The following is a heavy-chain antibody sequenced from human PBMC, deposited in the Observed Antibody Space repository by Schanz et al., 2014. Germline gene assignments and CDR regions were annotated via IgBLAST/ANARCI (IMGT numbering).Heavy chain of an antibody. CDR3: ARGLGDERWLDLNEAFDI. D-gene: IGHD6-19*01. Sequence: QVQLVQSGAEVMKPGSSVQVSCKASGGTFSSYTINWVRQAPGQGLEWMGRIIPILGITNVAQTFQDRVTITADKSTSTAYMELSSLRSEDTAVYYCARGLGDERWLDLNEAFDIWGQGTIGTVSS. V-gene: IGHV1-69*02. CDR2: IIPILGIT. J-gene: IGHJ3*02. CDR1: GGTFSSYT.